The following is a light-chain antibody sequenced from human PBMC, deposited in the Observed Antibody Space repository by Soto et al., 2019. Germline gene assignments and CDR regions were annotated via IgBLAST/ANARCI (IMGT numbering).Light chain of an antibody. V-gene: IGKV1-39*01. Sequence: DILLTQYPSSLSASPGDRVTITCRASQTINTYLNWYKQRPGTAPQLLISAASILESGVPSRISGSGSGTDFTLTINNLQPEDFATYCCQQSYSSPWTFGQGTKVEVK. J-gene: IGKJ1*01. CDR3: QQSYSSPWT. CDR1: QTINTY. CDR2: AAS.